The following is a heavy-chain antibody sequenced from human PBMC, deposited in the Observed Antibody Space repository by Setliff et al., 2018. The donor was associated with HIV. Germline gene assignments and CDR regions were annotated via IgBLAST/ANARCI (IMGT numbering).Heavy chain of an antibody. Sequence: ASVKVSCKASGYTFSTYSIHWVRQAPGQRLEWMGWINAGNGNTEYSQKFQDRVTITRDTSADTVYMELNSLRSEDTAVYYCARDRCNSVSCYLYNWFDPWGQGTLVTVSS. V-gene: IGHV1-3*01. CDR2: INAGNGNT. CDR3: ARDRCNSVSCYLYNWFDP. J-gene: IGHJ5*02. D-gene: IGHD2-2*01. CDR1: GYTFSTYS.